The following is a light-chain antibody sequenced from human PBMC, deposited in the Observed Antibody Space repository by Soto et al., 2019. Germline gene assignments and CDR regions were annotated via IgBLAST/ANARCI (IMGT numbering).Light chain of an antibody. CDR3: QQYDHH. Sequence: DIQMTQSPSTLSASVGDRVTITCRASQSIDIWLAWYQQKPGKAPKLLIYEASSLESGLPSRFSGSGSGTEFTLTISSLQPDDFATYYCQQYDHHFGQGTKLEIK. J-gene: IGKJ2*01. CDR2: EAS. V-gene: IGKV1-5*01. CDR1: QSIDIW.